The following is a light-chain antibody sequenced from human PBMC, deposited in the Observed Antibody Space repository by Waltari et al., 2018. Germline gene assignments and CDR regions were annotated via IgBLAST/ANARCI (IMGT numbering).Light chain of an antibody. CDR1: QSVGSN. CDR3: QQYHSWPPLT. CDR2: RAS. Sequence: EIVLTQSPATLSVSPGERATLSCRASQSVGSNLAWYQQKPGQAPRLLIYRASTRAAGIPARFSGSGSGTEFTLTISSLQSEDFAVYHCQQYHSWPPLTFGGGTKVEIK. J-gene: IGKJ4*01. V-gene: IGKV3-15*01.